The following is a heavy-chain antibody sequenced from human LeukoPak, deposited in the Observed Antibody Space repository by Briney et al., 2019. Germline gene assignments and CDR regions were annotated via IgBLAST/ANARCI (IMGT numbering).Heavy chain of an antibody. CDR3: ARAVDNYYGSGSYAY. D-gene: IGHD3-10*01. Sequence: PGVSLTLPCAASGFRFDDYGKNWVRQAPGKGLVWISGINWNGGSTGYGDSVKGRFTISRHNAENSLYLQMNSLRAEDKALYYCARAVDNYYGSGSYAYWGQGAMVTVSS. V-gene: IGHV3-20*04. CDR1: GFRFDDYG. J-gene: IGHJ4*02. CDR2: INWNGGST.